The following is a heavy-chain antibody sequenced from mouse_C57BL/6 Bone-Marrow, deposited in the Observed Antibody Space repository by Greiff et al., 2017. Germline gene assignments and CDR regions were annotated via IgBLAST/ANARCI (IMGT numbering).Heavy chain of an antibody. CDR2: ISDGGSYT. J-gene: IGHJ2*01. Sequence: EVNLVESGGGLVKPGGSLKLSCAASGFTFSSYAMSWVRQTPEKRLEWVATISDGGSYTYYPDNVRGRFTISRDNAKNNLYLQMSHLKSEDTAMYYCARDTVVPFDDWGKGTTLTVSS. V-gene: IGHV5-4*01. CDR3: ARDTVVPFDD. CDR1: GFTFSSYA. D-gene: IGHD1-1*01.